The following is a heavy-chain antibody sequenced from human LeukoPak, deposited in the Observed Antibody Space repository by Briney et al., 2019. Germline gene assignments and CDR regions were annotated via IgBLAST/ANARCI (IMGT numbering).Heavy chain of an antibody. Sequence: SETLSLTCTVSGGSISSGDYYWSWIRQPPGKDLEWIGYIYYSGSTYYNPSLKSRVTISVDTSKNQFSLKLSSVTAADTAVYYCARAHGDYVYWYFDLWGRGTLVTVSS. J-gene: IGHJ2*01. CDR3: ARAHGDYVYWYFDL. CDR2: IYYSGST. V-gene: IGHV4-30-4*01. CDR1: GGSISSGDYY. D-gene: IGHD4-17*01.